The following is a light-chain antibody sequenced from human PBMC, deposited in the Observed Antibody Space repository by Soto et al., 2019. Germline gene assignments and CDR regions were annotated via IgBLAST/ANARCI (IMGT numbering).Light chain of an antibody. J-gene: IGKJ5*01. CDR3: QQYYSYHFT. V-gene: IGKV1-8*01. CDR1: QGISSY. Sequence: QLTPSPSSLSASVGDRVTITCRASQGISSYLAWYQQKPGKAPKLLIYAASTLQSGVPSRFSGSGSGTDFTLTISCLQSEDFATYYCQQYYSYHFTFGQGARLAIK. CDR2: AAS.